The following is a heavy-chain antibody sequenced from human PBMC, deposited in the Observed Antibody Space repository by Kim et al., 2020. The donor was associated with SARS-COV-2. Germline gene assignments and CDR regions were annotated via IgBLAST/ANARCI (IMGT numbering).Heavy chain of an antibody. Sequence: DSVTGRFTNSGDNYKNTVYLKMNSLRTEDTAVYYCAKVWGPTSSNTPFDYWGQGTLVTVSS. J-gene: IGHJ4*02. D-gene: IGHD2-2*01. CDR3: AKVWGPTSSNTPFDY. V-gene: IGHV3-23*01.